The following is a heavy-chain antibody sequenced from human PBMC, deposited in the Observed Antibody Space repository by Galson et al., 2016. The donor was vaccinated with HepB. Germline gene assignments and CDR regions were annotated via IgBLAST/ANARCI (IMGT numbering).Heavy chain of an antibody. CDR1: GFTFSSYA. D-gene: IGHD3-22*01. J-gene: IGHJ4*02. CDR3: AKCPHYYDISGYYSL. Sequence: SLRLSCAASGFTFSSYAMSWVRQSPGKGLEWVSAISGSGITYYADSVKGRFTISRDDSNNALYLQMSSLRAEETAVYYCAKCPHYYDISGYYSLWGQGTLVTVSS. CDR2: ISGSGIT. V-gene: IGHV3-23*01.